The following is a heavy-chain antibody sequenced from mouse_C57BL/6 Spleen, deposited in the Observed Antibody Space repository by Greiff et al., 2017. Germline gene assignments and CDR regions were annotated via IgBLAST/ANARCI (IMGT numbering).Heavy chain of an antibody. V-gene: IGHV2-2*01. J-gene: IGHJ1*03. CDR2: IWRGGST. D-gene: IGHD1-1*01. CDR3: ASPFYGSSYGWYFDV. CDR1: GFSLTSYG. Sequence: QVQLKQSGPGLVQPSQSLSITCTVSGFSLTSYGVHWVRQSPGKGLEWLGVIWRGGSTDYNAAFISRLSISKDNSKSQVFFKMNSLQADDTAIYYCASPFYGSSYGWYFDVWGTGTTVTVSS.